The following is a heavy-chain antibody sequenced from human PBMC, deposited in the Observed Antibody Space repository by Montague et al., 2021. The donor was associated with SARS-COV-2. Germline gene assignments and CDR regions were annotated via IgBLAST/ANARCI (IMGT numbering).Heavy chain of an antibody. CDR3: ARDPINRITIFGVVTRGWYFDL. CDR2: IYYSGST. J-gene: IGHJ2*01. D-gene: IGHD3-3*01. V-gene: IGHV4-31*03. Sequence: TLSLTCTVSGGSISSGGYYWSWNRQHPGKGLEWIGFIYYSGSTYYXPSLKSRVTISVDTSKNQFSLKLSSVTAADTAVYYCARDPINRITIFGVVTRGWYFDLWGRGTLVTVSS. CDR1: GGSISSGGYY.